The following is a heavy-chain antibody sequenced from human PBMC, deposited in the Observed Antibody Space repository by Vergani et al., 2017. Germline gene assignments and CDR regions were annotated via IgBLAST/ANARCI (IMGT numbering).Heavy chain of an antibody. J-gene: IGHJ4*02. D-gene: IGHD2-2*02. CDR2: MYYSGRT. CDR3: ATIGYRRWGYYFDY. CDR1: GGSISNYY. V-gene: IGHV4-59*12. Sequence: QVQLLESGPGLLKPSETLSLTCSVSGGSISNYYWTWIRQPPGKGLEWIGYMYYSGRTNYNPSLKSRVTMLVDTSKNQFSLKLTSVTAADTAVYYCATIGYRRWGYYFDYWGQGILVTVSS.